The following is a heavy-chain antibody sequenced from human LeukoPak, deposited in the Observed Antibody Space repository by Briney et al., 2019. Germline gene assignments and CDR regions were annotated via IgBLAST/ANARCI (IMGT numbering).Heavy chain of an antibody. Sequence: GGSLRLSCAASGFTFNTYTMNWVRQAPGKGLEWVSYISGSSGIIDYADSVRGRFTISRDNAKNSLYLQMNSLRAEDTAVYYCARGRYYYDSSGYYLDYWGQGTLVTVSS. D-gene: IGHD3-22*01. CDR2: ISGSSGII. CDR3: ARGRYYYDSSGYYLDY. J-gene: IGHJ4*02. CDR1: GFTFNTYT. V-gene: IGHV3-48*01.